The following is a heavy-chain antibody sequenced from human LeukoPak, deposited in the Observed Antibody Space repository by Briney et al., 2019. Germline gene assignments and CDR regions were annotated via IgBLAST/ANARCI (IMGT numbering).Heavy chain of an antibody. D-gene: IGHD2-2*01. J-gene: IGHJ5*02. CDR2: IKDDGRQK. Sequence: GGSLRLSCAPSGFTFSRYWTTWVRQTPEKGLEWVASIKDDGRQKYYVDSVKGRFTVSRDNAENSAYLQMDSLRAEDTALYYCGRAASRGFNTWGRETLATV. CDR3: GRAASRGFNT. CDR1: GFTFSRYW. V-gene: IGHV3-7*01.